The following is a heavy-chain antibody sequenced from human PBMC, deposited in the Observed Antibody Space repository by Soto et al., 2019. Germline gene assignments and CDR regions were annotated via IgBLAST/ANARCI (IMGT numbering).Heavy chain of an antibody. D-gene: IGHD3-22*01. CDR2: IYYSGST. Sequence: QVQLQESGPGLVKPSETLSLTCTVSGGSISSYYWSWIRQPPGKGLEWIGYIYYSGSTNYNPSLKSRVTISVDTSKNQFSLKLSSVTAADTAVYYCAAVNYDSSGYDYWGQGTLVTVSS. CDR3: AAVNYDSSGYDY. CDR1: GGSISSYY. J-gene: IGHJ4*02. V-gene: IGHV4-59*08.